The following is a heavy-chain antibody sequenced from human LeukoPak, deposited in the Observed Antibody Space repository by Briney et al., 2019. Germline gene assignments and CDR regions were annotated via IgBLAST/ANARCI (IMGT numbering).Heavy chain of an antibody. Sequence: GGSLRLSCAASGFTFSRTSMNWVRQAPGKGLEWLSYISSSNTIYYGDSVKGRFSISRDNSKNTLHLQMSTLRAEDTALYYCVKDVGGSYAFDYWGQGILVTVAS. CDR3: VKDVGGSYAFDY. CDR2: ISSSNTI. D-gene: IGHD1-26*01. V-gene: IGHV3-48*01. CDR1: GFTFSRTS. J-gene: IGHJ4*02.